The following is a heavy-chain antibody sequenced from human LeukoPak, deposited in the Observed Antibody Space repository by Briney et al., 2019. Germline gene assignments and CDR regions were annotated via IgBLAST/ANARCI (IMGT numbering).Heavy chain of an antibody. CDR2: INDGDGNT. V-gene: IGHV1-3*03. CDR1: GYTFTSYA. Sequence: ASVKVSCKASGYTFTSYAVHWVRRAPGQSLEWMGYINDGDGNTKYSQEFQGRVTITRDTSASIVYMELSSLRSEDMAVYYCARRSIFWSGYPNDYWGQGSLVTVSS. CDR3: ARRSIFWSGYPNDY. D-gene: IGHD3-3*01. J-gene: IGHJ4*02.